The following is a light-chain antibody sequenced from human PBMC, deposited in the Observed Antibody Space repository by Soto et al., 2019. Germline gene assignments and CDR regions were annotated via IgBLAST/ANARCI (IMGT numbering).Light chain of an antibody. J-gene: IGKJ1*01. Sequence: GDRVTITCRASQSISSWLAWYQQKPGKAPKLLIYDASSLESGVPSRFSGSGSGTEFTLTISSLQPDDFATYYCQLSQTFGQGTKVDIK. CDR3: QLSQT. CDR2: DAS. V-gene: IGKV1-5*01. CDR1: QSISSW.